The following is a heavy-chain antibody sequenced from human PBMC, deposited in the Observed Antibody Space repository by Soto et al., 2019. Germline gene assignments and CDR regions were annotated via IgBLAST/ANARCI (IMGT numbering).Heavy chain of an antibody. J-gene: IGHJ4*02. CDR1: GFTFSNYA. Sequence: VGSLRLSCAASGFTFSNYAMSWVRQAPGKGLEWVSGISGSGSSTYYADSVKGRFTISRDNSKNTLYLQMNSLRAEDTAVYYYARSGGYCGGDCYFYFDYWGQGTLVTVSS. D-gene: IGHD2-21*02. CDR2: ISGSGSST. CDR3: ARSGGYCGGDCYFYFDY. V-gene: IGHV3-23*01.